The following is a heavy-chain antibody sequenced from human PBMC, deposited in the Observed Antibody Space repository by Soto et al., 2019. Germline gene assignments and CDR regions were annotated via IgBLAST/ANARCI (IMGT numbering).Heavy chain of an antibody. V-gene: IGHV3-23*01. CDR3: AKGRAITVFGVITPFDS. Sequence: GGSLRLSCAASGFTFSSYSMNWVRQAPGKGLEWVSVISGNCGTTYYAASVKGRFTISRDNAKKTLYLQMNSLRADDTAVYYCAKGRAITVFGVITPFDSWGQGTLVTVSS. CDR2: ISGNCGTT. CDR1: GFTFSSYS. J-gene: IGHJ4*02. D-gene: IGHD3-3*01.